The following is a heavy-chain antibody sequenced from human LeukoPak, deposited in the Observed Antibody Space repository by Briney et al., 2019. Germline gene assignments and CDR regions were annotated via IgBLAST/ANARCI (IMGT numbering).Heavy chain of an antibody. CDR1: GFTFSDYY. CDR2: ISSRGSTI. CDR3: AKERKLLPFDC. V-gene: IGHV3-11*04. Sequence: GGSLRLSCAASGFTFSDYYMSWIRQAPGKGLEWVSYISSRGSTIYYADSVKGRFTISRDNSKNTLYLQMNSLRAEDTAVYYCAKERKLLPFDCWGQGTLVTVSS. J-gene: IGHJ4*02. D-gene: IGHD4-23*01.